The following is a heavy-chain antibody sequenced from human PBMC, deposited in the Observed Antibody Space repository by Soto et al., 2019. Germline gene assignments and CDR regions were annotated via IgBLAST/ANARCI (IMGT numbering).Heavy chain of an antibody. J-gene: IGHJ6*03. D-gene: IGHD6-6*01. Sequence: SETLSLTCTVSGGSISSYYWSWIRQPPGKGLEWIGYIYYSGSTNYNPSLKSRVTISVDTSKNQFSLKLSSVTAADTAVYYCARVVAARGYYYYYYYMDVWGKGTTVTVSS. CDR3: ARVVAARGYYYYYYYMDV. CDR2: IYYSGST. CDR1: GGSISSYY. V-gene: IGHV4-59*01.